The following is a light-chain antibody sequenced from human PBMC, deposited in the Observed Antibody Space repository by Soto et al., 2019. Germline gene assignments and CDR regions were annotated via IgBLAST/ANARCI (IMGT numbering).Light chain of an antibody. CDR1: QNIRSH. V-gene: IGKV3-15*01. J-gene: IGKJ5*01. Sequence: EVVMTQSPASLSASPGEMVTLSCRASQNIRSHLACYQQKPGQAPRLLIYGASTRATGIPARFSGSGSGTEFTLSISSLQSEDFAVYYCQQYDNWPPITFGQGTRLEIK. CDR2: GAS. CDR3: QQYDNWPPIT.